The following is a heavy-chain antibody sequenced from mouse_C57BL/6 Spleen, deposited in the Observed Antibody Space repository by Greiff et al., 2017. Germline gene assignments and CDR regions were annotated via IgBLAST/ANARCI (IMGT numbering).Heavy chain of an antibody. D-gene: IGHD2-4*01. CDR3: ARNDYDKGYYAMDY. CDR1: GYTFTDYN. CDR2: INPNNGGT. Sequence: EVKLMESGPELVKPGASVKIPCKASGYTFTDYNMDWVKQSHGKSLEWIGDINPNNGGTIYNQTFKGKATLTVDKSSSTAYMELRSLTSEDTAVYYCARNDYDKGYYAMDYWGQGTSVTVSS. J-gene: IGHJ4*01. V-gene: IGHV1-18*01.